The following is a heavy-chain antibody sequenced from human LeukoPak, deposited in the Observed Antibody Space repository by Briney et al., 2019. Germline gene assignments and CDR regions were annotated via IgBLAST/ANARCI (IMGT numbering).Heavy chain of an antibody. CDR1: GYSFTNYW. J-gene: IGHJ4*02. CDR2: IYPGDSDT. CDR3: ARSRVSMHFGDY. D-gene: IGHD2-21*01. V-gene: IGHV5-51*01. Sequence: GESLKISCKGSGYSFTNYWIAWVRQMPGKGLERMGTIYPGDSDTKYSPSFRGQVTISADKSTTTAYLQWNSLKASDTAMYYCARSRVSMHFGDYWGQGSLVTVSS.